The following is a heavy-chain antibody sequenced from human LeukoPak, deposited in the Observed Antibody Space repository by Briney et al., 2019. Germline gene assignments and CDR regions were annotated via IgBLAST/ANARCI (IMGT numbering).Heavy chain of an antibody. V-gene: IGHV1-18*01. Sequence: ASVKVSCEASGYTFTSYGISWVRQAPGQGLEWMGWISAYNGNTNYAQKLQGRVTMTTDTSTSTAYMELRSLRSDDTAVYYCARAESSYYYGSGVDYWGQGTLVTVSS. CDR2: ISAYNGNT. CDR3: ARAESSYYYGSGVDY. CDR1: GYTFTSYG. J-gene: IGHJ4*02. D-gene: IGHD3-10*01.